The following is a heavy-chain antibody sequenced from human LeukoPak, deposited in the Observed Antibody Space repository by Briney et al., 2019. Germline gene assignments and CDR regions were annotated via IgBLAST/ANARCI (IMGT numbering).Heavy chain of an antibody. CDR3: AISSIAADGWFDP. CDR1: GGSISSSSYY. V-gene: IGHV4-39*07. D-gene: IGHD6-6*01. J-gene: IGHJ5*02. CDR2: IYYSGST. Sequence: SETLSLTCTVSGGSISSSSYYWGWIRQPPGKGLEWIGSIYYSGSTYYNPSLKSRVTISVDTSKNQFSLELSSVTAADPAVHYRAISSIAADGWFDPWGQGTLVTVSS.